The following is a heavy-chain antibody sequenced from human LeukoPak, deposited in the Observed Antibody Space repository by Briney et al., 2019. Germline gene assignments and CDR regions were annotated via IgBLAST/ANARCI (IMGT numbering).Heavy chain of an antibody. V-gene: IGHV4-34*01. D-gene: IGHD5-18*01. CDR3: ASDVDTSMGQTY. J-gene: IGHJ4*02. CDR1: GGSLSDYY. CDR2: INHSGST. Sequence: SETLSLTCAVYGGSLSDYYWSWIRQPPGKGLEWIGEINHSGSTNYNPSLKSRVTISVDTSKNQFSLKLSSVTAADTAVYYCASDVDTSMGQTYWGQGTLVTVSS.